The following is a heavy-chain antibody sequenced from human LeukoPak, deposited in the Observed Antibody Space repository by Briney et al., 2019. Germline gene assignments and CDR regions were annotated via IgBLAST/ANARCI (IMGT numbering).Heavy chain of an antibody. CDR1: GYTFTSYD. CDR3: ARGLLTYYDILTGYYPGAFDI. V-gene: IGHV1-8*01. Sequence: GASVKVSCKASGYTFTSYDINWVRQATGQGLEWMGWMNPNSGNTGYAQKFQGRVTMTRNTSISTAYMELSSLRSEDTAVYYCARGLLTYYDILTGYYPGAFDIWGQGTMVTVSS. CDR2: MNPNSGNT. J-gene: IGHJ3*02. D-gene: IGHD3-9*01.